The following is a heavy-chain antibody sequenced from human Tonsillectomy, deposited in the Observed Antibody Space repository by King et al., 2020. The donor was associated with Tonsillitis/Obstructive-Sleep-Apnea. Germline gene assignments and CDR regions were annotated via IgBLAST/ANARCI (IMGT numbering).Heavy chain of an antibody. CDR3: AREGDAAFDI. V-gene: IGHV4-59*12. D-gene: IGHD3-16*01. CDR1: GGSISSYY. J-gene: IGHJ3*02. Sequence: VQLQESGPGLVKPSETLSLTCTVSGGSISSYYWSWIRQPPGKGLEWIGYIDYSGSTNYNPSLKSRVTISVDTSRNQFSLNLSAVTAADTAVYYCAREGDAAFDIWGQGTMVTVSS. CDR2: IDYSGST.